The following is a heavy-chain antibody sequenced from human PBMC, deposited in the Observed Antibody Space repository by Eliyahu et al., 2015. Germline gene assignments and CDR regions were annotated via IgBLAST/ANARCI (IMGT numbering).Heavy chain of an antibody. J-gene: IGHJ4*02. D-gene: IGHD6-13*01. V-gene: IGHV1-69*01. CDR3: ARDSVYSSPLPDFDY. Sequence: QVQLVQSGAEVKKPXSSVKXSCKASGGXFXSYAISXVRQAPGQGLEWMGGIIPIFGTANYAQKFQGRVTITADESTSTAYMELSSLRSEDTAVYYCARDSVYSSPLPDFDYWGQGTLVTVSS. CDR1: GGXFXSYA. CDR2: IIPIFGTA.